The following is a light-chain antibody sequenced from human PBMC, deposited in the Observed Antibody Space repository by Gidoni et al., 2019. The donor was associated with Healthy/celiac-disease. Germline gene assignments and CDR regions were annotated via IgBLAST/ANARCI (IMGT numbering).Light chain of an antibody. CDR3: QQRSNWPPWT. V-gene: IGKV3-11*01. J-gene: IGKJ1*01. CDR1: QSVSSY. Sequence: EIVFTQSPDTLSLSPGERATLSCRASQSVSSYLAWYQQKPGQAPRLLIYDASNRATGIPARFSGSGSGTDFTLTISSLEPEDFAVYYCQQRSNWPPWTFGQGTKVEIK. CDR2: DAS.